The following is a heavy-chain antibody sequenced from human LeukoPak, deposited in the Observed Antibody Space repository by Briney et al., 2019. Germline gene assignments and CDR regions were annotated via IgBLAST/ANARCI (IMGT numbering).Heavy chain of an antibody. CDR1: GFTFSSYA. D-gene: IGHD7-27*01. CDR3: AKDGGLWVSAHWGDS. CDR2: ITTSDGNT. J-gene: IGHJ4*02. V-gene: IGHV3-23*01. Sequence: GGSLRLSCSASGFTFSSYAMHWVRQAPGKGLEWVSTITTSDGNTYYADSVKGRFTVSRDNSKNTLFLQMNSLRAEDTAVYYCAKDGGLWVSAHWGDSWGRGTLVTVSS.